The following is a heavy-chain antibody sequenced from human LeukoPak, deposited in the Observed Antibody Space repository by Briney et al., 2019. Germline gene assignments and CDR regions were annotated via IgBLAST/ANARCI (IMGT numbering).Heavy chain of an antibody. V-gene: IGHV1-69*04. D-gene: IGHD3-22*01. J-gene: IGHJ4*02. CDR2: IIPILGIA. Sequence: ASVKVSCKASGGTFSSYAISWVRQAPGQGLEWMGRIIPILGIANYAQKFQGRVTITADKSTSTAYMELSSLRSEDTAVYYCARVLEEGGYYYFDYWGQGTLVTVSS. CDR3: ARVLEEGGYYYFDY. CDR1: GGTFSSYA.